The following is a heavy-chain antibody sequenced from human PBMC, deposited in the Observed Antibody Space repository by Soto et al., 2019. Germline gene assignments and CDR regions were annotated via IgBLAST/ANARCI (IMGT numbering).Heavy chain of an antibody. Sequence: GGSLRLSCAASGFTFSSYAMSWVRQAPGKGLEWVSAISGSGGSTYYADSVKGRFTNSRDNSKNTLYLQMNSLRAEDTAVYYCAKDPNYLTHGDTSYYFDYWGQGTLVTVSS. CDR1: GFTFSSYA. J-gene: IGHJ4*02. CDR2: ISGSGGST. V-gene: IGHV3-23*01. D-gene: IGHD1-7*01. CDR3: AKDPNYLTHGDTSYYFDY.